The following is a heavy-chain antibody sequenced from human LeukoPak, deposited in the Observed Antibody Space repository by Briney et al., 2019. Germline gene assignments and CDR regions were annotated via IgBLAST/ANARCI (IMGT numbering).Heavy chain of an antibody. V-gene: IGHV1-69*13. CDR3: ARGPYNWNYEGDY. J-gene: IGHJ4*02. CDR2: IIPIFGTA. CDR1: GYTFNTYV. D-gene: IGHD1-7*01. Sequence: SVKVSCKASGYTFNTYVISWVRLAPGQGLEWMGGIIPIFGTANYAQKFQGRVTITADESTSTAYMELSSLRSEDTAVYYCARGPYNWNYEGDYWGQGTLVTVSS.